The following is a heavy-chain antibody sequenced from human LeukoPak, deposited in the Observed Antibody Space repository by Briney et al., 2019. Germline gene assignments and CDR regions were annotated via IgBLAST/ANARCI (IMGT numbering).Heavy chain of an antibody. CDR1: GGSISSGGYS. Sequence: PSETLSLTCAVSGGSISSGGYSWSWIRQPPGKGLEWIGYIYHSGSTYYNPSLKSRVTISVDRSKNQFSLKLSSVTAADTAVYYCARGYSERFYYYYGMDVWGQGTTVTVSS. J-gene: IGHJ6*02. V-gene: IGHV4-30-2*01. CDR2: IYHSGST. D-gene: IGHD5-18*01. CDR3: ARGYSERFYYYYGMDV.